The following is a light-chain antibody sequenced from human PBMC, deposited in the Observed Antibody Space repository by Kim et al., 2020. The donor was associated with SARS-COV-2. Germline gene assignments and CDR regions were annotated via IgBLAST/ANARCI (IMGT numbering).Light chain of an antibody. CDR3: QQRSSWPRST. Sequence: PGERAPLSCRPVQSVSNNFAWYKQKPGQAPGRLFYAVSNRATGIQARFSGSGSGPDFTLPISSRGPEDFALYYCQQRSSWPRSTFGGGTKVDIK. V-gene: IGKV3-11*01. CDR2: AVS. CDR1: QSVSNN. J-gene: IGKJ4*01.